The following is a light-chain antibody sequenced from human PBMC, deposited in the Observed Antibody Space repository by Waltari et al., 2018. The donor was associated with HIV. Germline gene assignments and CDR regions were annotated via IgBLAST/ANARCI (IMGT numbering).Light chain of an antibody. V-gene: IGLV2-14*03. Sequence: QSALTPPASVSGSPGQSIAISCTCTSGDIGTYKYVSWYQQHTGKVPKLIIYDVNVRPSGVSDRFSGSKSGNTATLTISGLHSDDEADYYCCSYTVNSTGVFGAGTKITV. CDR1: SGDIGTYKY. CDR3: CSYTVNSTGV. J-gene: IGLJ1*01. CDR2: DVN.